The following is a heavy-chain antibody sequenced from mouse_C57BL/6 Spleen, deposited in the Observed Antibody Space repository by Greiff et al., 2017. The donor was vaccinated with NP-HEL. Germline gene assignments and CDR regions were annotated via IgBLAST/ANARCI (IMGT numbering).Heavy chain of an antibody. CDR1: GYTFTDYY. Sequence: VQLQQSGPELVKPGASVKISCKASGYTFTDYYMNWVKQSHGKSLEWIGDINPNNGGTSYNQKFKGKATLTVDKSSSTAYMELRSLTSEDSAVYYCARPITTVVGNWYFDVWGTGTTVTVSS. D-gene: IGHD1-1*01. V-gene: IGHV1-26*01. J-gene: IGHJ1*03. CDR3: ARPITTVVGNWYFDV. CDR2: INPNNGGT.